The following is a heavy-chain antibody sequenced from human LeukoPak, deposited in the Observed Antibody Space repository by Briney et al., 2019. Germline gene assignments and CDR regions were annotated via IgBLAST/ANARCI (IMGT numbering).Heavy chain of an antibody. V-gene: IGHV4-59*01. J-gene: IGHJ3*02. CDR2: MYDSGST. D-gene: IGHD3-3*01. CDR3: ARGGPSRITIFGVDNPYSDI. Sequence: PSETLSLTCTVFGGSISNYHRSWVRQPPGKGLEWIGYMYDSGSTKYNPSLKSRVTMSVDTSKTQFSLRLSSVTAADTAIYYCARGGPSRITIFGVDNPYSDIWGQGTMVTVSS. CDR1: GGSISNYH.